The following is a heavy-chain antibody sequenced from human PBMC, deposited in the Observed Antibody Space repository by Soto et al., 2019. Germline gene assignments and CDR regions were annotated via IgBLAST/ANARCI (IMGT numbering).Heavy chain of an antibody. CDR2: IIPIFGTA. CDR3: ARCIAAAATGLYYYGMDV. J-gene: IGHJ6*02. D-gene: IGHD6-13*01. Sequence: QGQLVQSGAEVKKPGSSVKVSCKASGGTFSSYAISWVRQAPGQGLEWMGGIIPIFGTANYAQKFQGRVTITEDEYTSTAYMELSRLRSEDTAVYYCARCIAAAATGLYYYGMDVWGQGTTVTVSS. V-gene: IGHV1-69*01. CDR1: GGTFSSYA.